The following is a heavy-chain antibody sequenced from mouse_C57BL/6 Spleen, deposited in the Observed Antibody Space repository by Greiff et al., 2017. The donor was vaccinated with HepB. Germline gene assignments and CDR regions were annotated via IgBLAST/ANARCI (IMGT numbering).Heavy chain of an antibody. V-gene: IGHV5-17*01. CDR3: ARSYRGSYFDY. Sequence: EVKVEESGGGLVKPGGSLKLSCAASGFTFSDYGMHWVRQAPEKGLEWVAYISSGSSTIYYADTVKGRFTISRDNAKTTLFLQMTSLRSEDTAMYYCARSYRGSYFDYWGQGTTLTVSS. D-gene: IGHD1-3*01. CDR1: GFTFSDYG. CDR2: ISSGSSTI. J-gene: IGHJ2*01.